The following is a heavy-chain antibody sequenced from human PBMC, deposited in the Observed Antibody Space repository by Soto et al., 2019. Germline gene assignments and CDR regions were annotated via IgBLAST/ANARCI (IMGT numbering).Heavy chain of an antibody. CDR2: ISGSGGGT. CDR1: GFTFSSYA. D-gene: IGHD6-13*01. Sequence: EVLLLESGGGLVQPGGSLRLSCAASGFTFSSYAMSWVRQAPGKGLEWVSSISGSGGGTYYADSVKGRFTISRDNSKHTLYLQMNTLRAEDTAVYYCAKSGGSIAAAGCFDYWGQGTLVTVSS. CDR3: AKSGGSIAAAGCFDY. V-gene: IGHV3-23*01. J-gene: IGHJ4*02.